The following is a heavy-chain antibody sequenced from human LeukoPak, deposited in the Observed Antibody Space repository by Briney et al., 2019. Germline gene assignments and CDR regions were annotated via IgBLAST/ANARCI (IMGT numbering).Heavy chain of an antibody. D-gene: IGHD3-22*01. V-gene: IGHV3-48*01. Sequence: PGGSLRLSCAASGFTLSSYSMNWVRQAPGKGLEWVSYISSSSSTIYYADSVKGRFTISRDNAKSSLFLQMNSLRAEDTAVYYCARVLHKRNYDSSVYYGYWGQGTLVTVSS. CDR2: ISSSSSTI. CDR1: GFTLSSYS. CDR3: ARVLHKRNYDSSVYYGY. J-gene: IGHJ4*02.